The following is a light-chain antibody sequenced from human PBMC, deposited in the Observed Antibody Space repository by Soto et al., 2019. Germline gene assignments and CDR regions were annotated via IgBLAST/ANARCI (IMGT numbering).Light chain of an antibody. CDR3: QQSFSSPPWP. CDR2: AAS. V-gene: IGKV1-39*01. J-gene: IGKJ1*01. Sequence: DVQMTHSTSSLSASVGDSVTITCRASQNIKTYLNWYQQKPGKAPNLLIYAASSLHSGVPSRFSGSGSGTDFTLTISSLQPEDFATYYCQQSFSSPPWPFGQGTKVAIK. CDR1: QNIKTY.